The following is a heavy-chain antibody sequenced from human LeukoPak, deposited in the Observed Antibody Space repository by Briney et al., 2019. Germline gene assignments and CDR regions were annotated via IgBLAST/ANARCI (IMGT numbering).Heavy chain of an antibody. CDR1: GGSISSSSYY. CDR2: IYYNGDT. J-gene: IGHJ5*02. CDR3: VRGPYGSGISNWFDP. V-gene: IGHV4-61*05. D-gene: IGHD3-10*01. Sequence: SETLSLTCTVSGGSISSSSYYWGWIRQAPGKGLEWIGYIYYNGDTKYNPSLQSRVTVSVDTSKNQFSLKLTSVTAADTAVYYCVRGPYGSGISNWFDPWGQGTQVIVSS.